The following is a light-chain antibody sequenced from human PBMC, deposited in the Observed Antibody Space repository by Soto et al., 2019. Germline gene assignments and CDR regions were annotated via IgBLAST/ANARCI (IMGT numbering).Light chain of an antibody. J-gene: IGLJ3*02. V-gene: IGLV2-14*01. Sequence: QSALTQPASVSGSPGQSITISCTGTSSDVGGYNYVSWYQQHPGKAPKLMIYDVSNRPSGVSNCFSGSKSGNTASLTISGLQAEDEADYYCSSYTSSSPWVFGGGTKVTVL. CDR1: SSDVGGYNY. CDR2: DVS. CDR3: SSYTSSSPWV.